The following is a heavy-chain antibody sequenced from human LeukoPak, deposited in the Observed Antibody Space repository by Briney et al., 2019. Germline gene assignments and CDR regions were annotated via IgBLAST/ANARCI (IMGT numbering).Heavy chain of an antibody. D-gene: IGHD1-26*01. CDR1: GFTFSDYY. Sequence: PGGSLRLSCAASGFTFSDYYMSWIRQAPGKGLEWVSYISSSGSTIYYADSVKGRFTISRDNAKNSPYLQMNSLRAEDTAVYYCATVPSGSYPDYYYYMDVWGKGTTVTISS. CDR2: ISSSGSTI. V-gene: IGHV3-11*01. CDR3: ATVPSGSYPDYYYYMDV. J-gene: IGHJ6*03.